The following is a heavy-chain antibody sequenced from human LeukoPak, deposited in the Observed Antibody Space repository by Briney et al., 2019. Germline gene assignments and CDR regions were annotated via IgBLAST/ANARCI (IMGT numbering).Heavy chain of an antibody. D-gene: IGHD2-15*01. Sequence: GGSLRLSCAASGFTLSSYAMSWVRQAPGKGLEWVSAISDSGNTYHADSVKGRFTISRDSSKNTLFLQMNRLRPEDAAVYYCAKAPVTSCRGAFCYPFDYWGQGTLVTVSS. CDR3: AKAPVTSCRGAFCYPFDY. V-gene: IGHV3-23*01. CDR2: ISDSGNT. CDR1: GFTLSSYA. J-gene: IGHJ4*02.